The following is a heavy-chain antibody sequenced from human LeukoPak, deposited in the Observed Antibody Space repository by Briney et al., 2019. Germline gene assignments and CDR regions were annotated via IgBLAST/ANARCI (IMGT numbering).Heavy chain of an antibody. CDR3: ARDRIRNVVPAAMN. D-gene: IGHD2-2*01. Sequence: PGGSLRLSCAASGFTFSSYSMNWVRQAPGKGLEWVSSISSSSSYIYYADSVKGRFTISRDNAKNSLYLQMNSLRAEDTAVYYCARDRIRNVVPAAMNWGQGTLVTVSS. J-gene: IGHJ4*02. CDR2: ISSSSSYI. V-gene: IGHV3-21*01. CDR1: GFTFSSYS.